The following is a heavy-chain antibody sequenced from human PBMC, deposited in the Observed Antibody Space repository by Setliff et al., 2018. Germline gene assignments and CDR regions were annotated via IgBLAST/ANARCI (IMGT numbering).Heavy chain of an antibody. Sequence: SETLSLTCRVSGGSVSAFYWTWIRQPPGKGLEWIGYIFTSGSTQYNPSLKSRATISRDTSSNQFSLKLFSVTAADTAVYYCAHSTTFDLHHDYWGQGALVTVSS. CDR1: GGSVSAFY. CDR2: IFTSGST. CDR3: AHSTTFDLHHDY. V-gene: IGHV4-4*09. D-gene: IGHD3-9*01. J-gene: IGHJ4*02.